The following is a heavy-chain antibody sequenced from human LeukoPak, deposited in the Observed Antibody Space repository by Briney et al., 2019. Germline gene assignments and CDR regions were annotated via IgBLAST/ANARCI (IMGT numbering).Heavy chain of an antibody. J-gene: IGHJ4*02. V-gene: IGHV3-23*01. Sequence: GGSLRLSCAASGFTFSSYGMSWVRQAPGKGLEWVSAISGSGGSTYYADSVKGRFTISRDNSKNTLYLQMNSLRAEDTALYYCAKDFEGNYCVDNWGQGTLVTVSS. CDR1: GFTFSSYG. CDR2: ISGSGGST. CDR3: AKDFEGNYCVDN. D-gene: IGHD3-10*01.